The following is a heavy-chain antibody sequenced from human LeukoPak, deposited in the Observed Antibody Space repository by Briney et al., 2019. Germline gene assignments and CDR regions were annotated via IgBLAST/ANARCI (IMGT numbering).Heavy chain of an antibody. CDR2: IYYSGST. Sequence: PSETLSLTCTVSGGSISSSSNYWGWIRQPPGEGLEWIGSIYYSGSTYYNPSLKSRVTISVDTSETQFSLKLSSVTAADTAVYYCARHARYSYGYTDYWGQGTLVTVSS. D-gene: IGHD5-18*01. CDR3: ARHARYSYGYTDY. J-gene: IGHJ4*02. V-gene: IGHV4-39*01. CDR1: GGSISSSSNY.